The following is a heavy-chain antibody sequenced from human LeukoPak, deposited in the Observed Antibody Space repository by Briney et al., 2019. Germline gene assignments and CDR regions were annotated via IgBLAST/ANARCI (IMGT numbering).Heavy chain of an antibody. J-gene: IGHJ4*02. V-gene: IGHV3-7*03. CDR1: GFSFSTHW. Sequence: PGGSLRLSCVASGFSFSTHWMHWVCQAPGKGLEWVATINLGGTNKYYVDAVKGRFSISRDDATSSLHLQMNSLRVEDTAVYYCAGIDADWGQGTLVTVSS. CDR3: AGIDAD. D-gene: IGHD3-9*01. CDR2: INLGGTNK.